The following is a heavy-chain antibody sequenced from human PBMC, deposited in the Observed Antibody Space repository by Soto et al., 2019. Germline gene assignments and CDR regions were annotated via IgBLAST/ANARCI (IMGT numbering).Heavy chain of an antibody. CDR1: GYTFTSYG. Sequence: VASVKVSCKASGYTFTSYGISWVRQAPGQGLEWMGWISAYNGNTNYAQKLQGRVTMTTDTSTSTAYMELRSLRSDDTAVYYCARRFWSGYYPYYPSMDARGKGTTVTVSS. V-gene: IGHV1-18*01. D-gene: IGHD3-3*01. CDR3: ARRFWSGYYPYYPSMDA. J-gene: IGHJ6*03. CDR2: ISAYNGNT.